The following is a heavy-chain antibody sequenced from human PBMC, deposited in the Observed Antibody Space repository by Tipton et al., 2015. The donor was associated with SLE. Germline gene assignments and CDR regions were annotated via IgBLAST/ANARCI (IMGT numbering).Heavy chain of an antibody. J-gene: IGHJ6*02. CDR3: ARLGGVRGVHFGLAG. CDR2: IYPGNSDT. D-gene: IGHD3-10*01. CDR1: GYSFTTYW. V-gene: IGHV5-51*03. Sequence: QLVQSGAEVKKPGESLKISCKGSGYSFTTYWIGWVRQMPGKGLEWMGFIYPGNSDTRYSPAFQGQVTISADKSISTAYLQWRSRKASDTAMYSCARLGGVRGVHFGLAGWGQPTSVT.